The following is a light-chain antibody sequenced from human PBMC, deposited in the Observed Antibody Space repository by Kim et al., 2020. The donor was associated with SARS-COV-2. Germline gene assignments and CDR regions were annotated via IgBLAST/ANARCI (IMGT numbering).Light chain of an antibody. J-gene: IGKJ2*01. Sequence: AIQMTQSPSSLSASVGDRVTITCRASQGIRDDLGWYQQKPGKAPKLLIYAASSLESGVPSRFSGSGSGTNFTLTITSLQPEDFAAYYCLQDYNYPYTFGQGTKLEI. CDR2: AAS. CDR1: QGIRDD. V-gene: IGKV1-6*01. CDR3: LQDYNYPYT.